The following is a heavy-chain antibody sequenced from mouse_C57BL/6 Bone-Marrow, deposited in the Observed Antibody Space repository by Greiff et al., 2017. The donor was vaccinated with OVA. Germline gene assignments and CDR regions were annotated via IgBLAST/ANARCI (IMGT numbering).Heavy chain of an antibody. CDR2: INPGSGGT. CDR3: ARENYGNYVFAY. D-gene: IGHD2-1*01. CDR1: GYAFTNYL. J-gene: IGHJ3*01. Sequence: VQLQESGAELVRPGTSVKVSCKASGYAFTNYLIEWVKQRPGQGLEWIGVINPGSGGTNYNEKFKGKATLTADKSSSTAYMQLSSLTSADSAVYFCARENYGNYVFAYWGQGTLVTVSA. V-gene: IGHV1-54*01.